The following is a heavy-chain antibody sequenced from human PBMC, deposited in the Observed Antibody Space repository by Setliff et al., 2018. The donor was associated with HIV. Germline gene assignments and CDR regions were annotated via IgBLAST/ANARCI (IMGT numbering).Heavy chain of an antibody. CDR3: ARARTDYYDRRRRSHYYIDV. Sequence: ASVKVSCKPSGYTFSNYDINWVRQAAGQGLEWMGWMNPDSRNTGYAQRFEGRVPLTWDTSISTAYLELNHLKSDDTAVYYCARARTDYYDRRRRSHYYIDVWARGATVTVSS. CDR1: GYTFSNYD. V-gene: IGHV1-8*02. CDR2: MNPDSRNT. D-gene: IGHD3-22*01. J-gene: IGHJ6*03.